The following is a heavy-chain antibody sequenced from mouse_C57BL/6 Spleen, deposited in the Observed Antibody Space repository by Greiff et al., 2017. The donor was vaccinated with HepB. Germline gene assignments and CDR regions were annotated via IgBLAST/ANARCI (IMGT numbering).Heavy chain of an antibody. CDR1: GFSLTSYG. CDR3: ARKIYDGFYYAMDY. V-gene: IGHV2-2*01. D-gene: IGHD2-2*01. Sequence: VKLVESGPGLVQPSQSLSITCTVSGFSLTSYGVHWVRQSPGKGLEWLGVIWSGGSTDYNAAFISRLSISKDNSKSHVFFKMNSLQADDTAIYYCARKIYDGFYYAMDYWGQGTSVTVSS. CDR2: IWSGGST. J-gene: IGHJ4*01.